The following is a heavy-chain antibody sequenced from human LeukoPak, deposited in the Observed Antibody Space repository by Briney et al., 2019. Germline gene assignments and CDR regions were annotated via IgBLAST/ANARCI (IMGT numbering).Heavy chain of an antibody. J-gene: IGHJ4*02. CDR2: IYPKDGST. V-gene: IGHV1-46*01. CDR3: ARDQEAFDY. CDR1: GYSFTSNY. Sequence: ASVKVSCKASGYSFTSNYIHWVRQAPGQGLEWMGMIYPKDGSTSYAQKFQGRVTVTRDTSTSTVHMELSGLRSEDTAVYYCARDQEAFDYWGQGTLVTVSS.